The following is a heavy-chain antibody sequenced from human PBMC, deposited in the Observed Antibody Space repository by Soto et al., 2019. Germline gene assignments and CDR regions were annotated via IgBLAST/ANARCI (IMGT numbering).Heavy chain of an antibody. Sequence: QLHLVQSGAEVMKAGSSVKVSCKASGGTVSSYAITWVRQAPGKGLEWMGVFIPIFVSAHYAPKFQGRITITADESTSTAYMELSGLTSEDTAIYYCARDVSSDTTGFRGYDLWGQGTQVTVSS. CDR2: FIPIFVSA. CDR3: ARDVSSDTTGFRGYDL. CDR1: GGTVSSYA. J-gene: IGHJ4*02. D-gene: IGHD3-10*01. V-gene: IGHV1-69*01.